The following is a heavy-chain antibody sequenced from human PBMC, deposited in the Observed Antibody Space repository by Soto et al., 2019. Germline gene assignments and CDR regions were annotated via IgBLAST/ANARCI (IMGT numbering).Heavy chain of an antibody. J-gene: IGHJ2*01. V-gene: IGHV3-30-3*01. D-gene: IGHD7-27*01. CDR1: GFTFSSFA. Sequence: QVQLVESGGGVVQPGRSLRLSCAASGFTFSSFAMHWVRQAPGKGLEWVALISYDGNNKYFAGSVKGRFTISRDNSKNTLYLQMNSLRPEDTAVYYCARDRRLGMLDWYFDLWGRGTLVTVSS. CDR2: ISYDGNNK. CDR3: ARDRRLGMLDWYFDL.